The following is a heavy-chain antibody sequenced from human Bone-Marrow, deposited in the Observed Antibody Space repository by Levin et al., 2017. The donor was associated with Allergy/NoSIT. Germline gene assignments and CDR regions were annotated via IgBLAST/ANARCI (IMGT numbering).Heavy chain of an antibody. D-gene: IGHD4/OR15-4a*01. V-gene: IGHV3-74*01. Sequence: QPGGSLRLSCAASGLPFSSYWMHWVRQAPGKGLMWVSRINTDGSNTDYADSVEGRFTVSRDNAKKTVYLQMNSLRAEDTAVYYCARDLYGEGSAYFDLWGRGTLVTVSS. CDR1: GLPFSSYW. J-gene: IGHJ2*01. CDR3: ARDLYGEGSAYFDL. CDR2: INTDGSNT.